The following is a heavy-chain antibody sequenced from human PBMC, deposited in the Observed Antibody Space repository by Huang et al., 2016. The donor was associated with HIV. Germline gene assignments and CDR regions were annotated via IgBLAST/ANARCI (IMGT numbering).Heavy chain of an antibody. Sequence: QVQLVQSGAEVKNPGASVRVSCKASGYTFTDSNIHWVRQAPGQGLEGMGWINPKRGGTIYAQSFQGRVTMTRDTTISTVHMDLRRIQSDDTAVYFCARDWSFGSSTSPADWGQGTLVTVSS. CDR2: INPKRGGT. V-gene: IGHV1-2*02. CDR1: GYTFTDSN. J-gene: IGHJ4*02. CDR3: ARDWSFGSSTSPAD. D-gene: IGHD6-6*01.